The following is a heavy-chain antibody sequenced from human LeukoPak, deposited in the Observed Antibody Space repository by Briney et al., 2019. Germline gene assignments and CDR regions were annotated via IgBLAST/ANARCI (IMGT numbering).Heavy chain of an antibody. CDR2: IDWNGGGI. CDR3: TKGLNKAGYYYMDA. D-gene: IGHD6-13*01. Sequence: PGGSLRLSCAASGFTFEDSAMHWLRLVPGKGQEWVARIDWNGGGIGYADSVKGRFTISRDNAKNSLYLQLNSLRPEDTALYYCTKGLNKAGYYYMDAWGKGTTVTVSS. CDR1: GFTFEDSA. V-gene: IGHV3-9*01. J-gene: IGHJ6*03.